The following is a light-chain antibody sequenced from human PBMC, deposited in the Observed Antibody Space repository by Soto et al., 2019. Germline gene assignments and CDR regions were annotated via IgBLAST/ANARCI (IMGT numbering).Light chain of an antibody. Sequence: QSALTQPPSASGSPGQSVTISCTGTISDIGTYYYVSWYQQHPGKAPKLIIYEVSEWPSGVPDRFSGSKSGNTASLTVSGLQAGDEADYYCSSYAGTKTLIFGGGTKLTVL. CDR2: EVS. J-gene: IGLJ2*01. V-gene: IGLV2-8*01. CDR1: ISDIGTYYY. CDR3: SSYAGTKTLI.